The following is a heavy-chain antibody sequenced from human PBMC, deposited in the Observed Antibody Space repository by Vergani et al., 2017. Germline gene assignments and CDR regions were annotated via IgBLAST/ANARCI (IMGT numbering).Heavy chain of an antibody. CDR2: IYYSGST. Sequence: QVQLQESGPGLVKPSETLSLTCTVSGGSISSYYWSWIRQPPGKGLEWIGYIYYSGSTNYNPSLKSRVTISVHTSKNQFSLNLSSVTAADTAVYYCARGADFWSGYWYFDLWGRGTLVTVSS. J-gene: IGHJ2*01. CDR1: GGSISSYY. V-gene: IGHV4-59*01. CDR3: ARGADFWSGYWYFDL. D-gene: IGHD3-3*01.